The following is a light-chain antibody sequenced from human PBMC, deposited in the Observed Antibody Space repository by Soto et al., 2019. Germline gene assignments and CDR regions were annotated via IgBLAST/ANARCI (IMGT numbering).Light chain of an antibody. Sequence: QSALTQPPSVSGSPGQSVTISCTGTSSDVGDYNRVSWYQQPPGTAPKLMIYAVSNRPSGVPDRFSGSKSGYTASLTISGLQAEDEADYYCSSYTSSDTVVFGGGTKLTLL. CDR2: AVS. CDR3: SSYTSSDTVV. J-gene: IGLJ2*01. CDR1: SSDVGDYNR. V-gene: IGLV2-18*02.